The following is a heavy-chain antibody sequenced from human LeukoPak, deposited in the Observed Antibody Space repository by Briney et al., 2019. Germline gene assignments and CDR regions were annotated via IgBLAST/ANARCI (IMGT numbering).Heavy chain of an antibody. CDR1: GYTLTELS. J-gene: IGHJ4*02. Sequence: GASVKVSCKVSGYTLTELSMHWVRQAPGKGLEWMGGFDPEDGETIYAQKFQGRVTITADTSTDTAYMELSSLRSEDTAVYYCATSDSSGYYYLPDDYWGQGTLVTVSS. CDR2: FDPEDGET. V-gene: IGHV1-24*01. D-gene: IGHD3-22*01. CDR3: ATSDSSGYYYLPDDY.